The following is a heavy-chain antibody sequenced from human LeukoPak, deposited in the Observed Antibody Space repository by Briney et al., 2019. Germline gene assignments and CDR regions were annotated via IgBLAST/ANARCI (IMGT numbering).Heavy chain of an antibody. CDR1: GFTVSSNY. CDR2: LYSGGNT. J-gene: IGHJ4*02. Sequence: GGSLRLSCVVSGFTVSSNYMSWVRQAPGKELEWVSVLYSGGNTYHADSVKGQFTISRDNSKNTLYLQMNSLRAEDTAVYYCAREGASSSFGYWGQGTLVTVSS. D-gene: IGHD6-13*01. CDR3: AREGASSSFGY. V-gene: IGHV3-53*01.